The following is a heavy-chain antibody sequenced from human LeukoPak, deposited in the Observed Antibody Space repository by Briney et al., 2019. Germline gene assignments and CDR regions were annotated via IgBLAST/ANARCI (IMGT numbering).Heavy chain of an antibody. J-gene: IGHJ4*02. CDR2: ISGSGGST. Sequence: GGSLRLSCAASRFTFSSYAMSWVRQAPGKGLEWVSAISGSGGSTYYADSVKGRFTISRDNSKNTLYLQMNSLRAEDTAVYYCAKDSYYGSGSYQVDYWGQGTLVTVSS. CDR3: AKDSYYGSGSYQVDY. V-gene: IGHV3-23*01. D-gene: IGHD3-10*01. CDR1: RFTFSSYA.